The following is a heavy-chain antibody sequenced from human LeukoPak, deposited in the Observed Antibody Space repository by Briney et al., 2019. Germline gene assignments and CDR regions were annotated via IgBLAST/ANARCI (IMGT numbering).Heavy chain of an antibody. CDR3: ARDRCSGGSCYEFDY. CDR2: LWYDGSNQ. D-gene: IGHD2-15*01. Sequence: GGSLRLSCAASGFTFSGYGMLWVRPAPGKGLEWGAVLWYDGSNQYYADSVKGRFTISSGNSTITLYLPMNSLRAEDTAVYYCARDRCSGGSCYEFDYWGQGTLVTVSS. V-gene: IGHV3-33*01. J-gene: IGHJ4*02. CDR1: GFTFSGYG.